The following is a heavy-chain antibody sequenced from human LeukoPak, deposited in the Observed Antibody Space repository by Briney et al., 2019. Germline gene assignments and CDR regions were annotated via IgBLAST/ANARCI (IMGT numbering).Heavy chain of an antibody. D-gene: IGHD4-17*01. CDR2: IYYSGST. CDR1: GGSISSGGCY. CDR3: ARGGDYGDRNTFDY. Sequence: SETLSLTCTVSGGSISSGGCYWSWIRQHPGKGLEWIGYIYYSGSTYYNPSLKSRVTISVDTSKNQFSLKLSSVTAADTAVYYCARGGDYGDRNTFDYWGQGTLVTVSS. V-gene: IGHV4-31*03. J-gene: IGHJ4*02.